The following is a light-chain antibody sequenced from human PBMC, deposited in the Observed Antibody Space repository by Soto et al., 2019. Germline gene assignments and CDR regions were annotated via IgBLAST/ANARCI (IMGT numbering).Light chain of an antibody. CDR3: QQLSSFPLT. CDR1: QGISSY. V-gene: IGKV1-9*01. CDR2: AAS. J-gene: IGKJ4*01. Sequence: DIQLTQSPSFLSASVGDRVTITCRASQGISSYLAWYQQKPGKAPKLLIYAASTLQSGVPSRFSGSGSGTDFTLAITSLQPEDFATYYCQQLSSFPLTFGGGTKVEIK.